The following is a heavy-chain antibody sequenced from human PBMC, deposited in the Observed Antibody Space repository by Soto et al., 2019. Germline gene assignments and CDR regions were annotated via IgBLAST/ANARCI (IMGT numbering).Heavy chain of an antibody. CDR1: RFTFSDHY. J-gene: IGHJ3*02. CDR2: SRNKADSYIT. Sequence: GGSLRLSCAASRFTFSDHYMDWVRQAPGKGLEWVGRSRNKADSYITEYAASVKGRFTILRDDSKNSVYLQMNSLKTEDTAVYYCTREAEGTVVVTARAFDIWGQGTMVTVSS. D-gene: IGHD2-21*02. CDR3: TREAEGTVVVTARAFDI. V-gene: IGHV3-72*01.